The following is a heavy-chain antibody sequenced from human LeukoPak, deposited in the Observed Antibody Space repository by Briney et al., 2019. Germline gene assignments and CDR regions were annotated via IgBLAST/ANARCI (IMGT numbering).Heavy chain of an antibody. CDR2: MNPNSGNT. V-gene: IGHV1-8*01. Sequence: ASVKVSCKASGYTFSTCDINWVRQATGQGLEWMGWMNPNSGNTGFAHKFQGRVTMTRDTSISTAYMELSSLRSEDTAVHYCASVLGSISHWGQGTLVTVSS. CDR3: ASVLGSISH. CDR1: GYTFSTCD. D-gene: IGHD2-8*01. J-gene: IGHJ4*02.